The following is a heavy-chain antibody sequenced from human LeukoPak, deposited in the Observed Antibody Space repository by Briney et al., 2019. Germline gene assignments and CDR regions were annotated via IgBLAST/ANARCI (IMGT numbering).Heavy chain of an antibody. CDR3: ARDHRYAFDN. CDR2: VGISSGNT. D-gene: IGHD5-12*01. CDR1: GFTFSDYS. V-gene: IGHV3-48*04. J-gene: IGHJ4*02. Sequence: GGSLRLSCAASGFTFSDYSMNWVRQAPGKGLEWISYVGISSGNTKYADSVEGRFTISGDSAKNSVFLQMNSLRAEDTAVYYCARDHRYAFDNWGQGTLVTVSS.